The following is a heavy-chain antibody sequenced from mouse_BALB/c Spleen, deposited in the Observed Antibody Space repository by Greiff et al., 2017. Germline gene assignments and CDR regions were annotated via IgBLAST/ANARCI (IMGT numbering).Heavy chain of an antibody. D-gene: IGHD2-12*01. CDR2: IYPGDGDT. Sequence: QVQLKESGAELARPGASVKLSCKASGSTFTSYWMQWVNQRPGQGLEWIGAIYPGDGDTRYTQKFKGKATLTADKTSSTAYMQLSSLASEDSAVYYWGVKRTGADGGEGTRVTVSA. V-gene: IGHV1-87*01. CDR3: GVKRTGAD. CDR1: GSTFTSYW. J-gene: IGHJ3*01.